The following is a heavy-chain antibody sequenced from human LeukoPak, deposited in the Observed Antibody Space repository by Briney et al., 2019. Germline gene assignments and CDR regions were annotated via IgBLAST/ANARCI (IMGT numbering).Heavy chain of an antibody. CDR1: GFTFSSYA. Sequence: GSLRLSCAASGFTFSSYAMSWVRQAPGKGLEWVSAISGSGGSTYYADSVKGRFTISRDNSKNTLYLQMNSLRAEDTAVYYCAKSAPSFFSVVPAAMGYFDYWGQGTLVTVSS. D-gene: IGHD2-2*01. J-gene: IGHJ4*02. CDR2: ISGSGGST. CDR3: AKSAPSFFSVVPAAMGYFDY. V-gene: IGHV3-23*01.